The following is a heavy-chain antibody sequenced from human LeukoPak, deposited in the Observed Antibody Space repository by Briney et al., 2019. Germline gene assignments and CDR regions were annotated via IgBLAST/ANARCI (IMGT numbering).Heavy chain of an antibody. Sequence: SEALSLTRTVRGGSISSYYWSLIRQPPWKGRDWIGYIYYSGSTNYNPSLKSRVTISVDTSKNQFSLKLSSVTAADTAVYYCARDRKWSYDAFDIWGQGTMVTVSS. J-gene: IGHJ3*02. D-gene: IGHD1-26*01. CDR3: ARDRKWSYDAFDI. CDR1: GGSISSYY. V-gene: IGHV4-59*01. CDR2: IYYSGST.